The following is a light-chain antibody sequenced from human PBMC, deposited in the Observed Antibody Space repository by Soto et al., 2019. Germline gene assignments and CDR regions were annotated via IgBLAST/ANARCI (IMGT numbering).Light chain of an antibody. CDR1: QNILYKSKNKNY. J-gene: IGKJ3*01. Sequence: DIVMTQSPDSMGMSLGERATINCKSSQNILYKSKNKNYLAWYQQKPGQPPKLLIYWASTRESGVPDRFSGSGSGTDCTLTINGLQAEDVAVYFCQQYHTTPFTLGPGTKVDIK. V-gene: IGKV4-1*01. CDR2: WAS. CDR3: QQYHTTPFT.